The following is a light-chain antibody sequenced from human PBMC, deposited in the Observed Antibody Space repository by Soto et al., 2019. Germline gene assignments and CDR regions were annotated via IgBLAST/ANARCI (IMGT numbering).Light chain of an antibody. V-gene: IGLV2-8*01. Sequence: QSALTQPPSASGSPGQSVTISCTGTSSDVGGYNYVSWYQQHPGKAPKLMIYEVTKRPSGVPDRFSGSQSGNTASLTVSGPQADDEADYYCSSYAGSNNLVFGGGTKLTVL. CDR2: EVT. CDR1: SSDVGGYNY. CDR3: SSYAGSNNLV. J-gene: IGLJ2*01.